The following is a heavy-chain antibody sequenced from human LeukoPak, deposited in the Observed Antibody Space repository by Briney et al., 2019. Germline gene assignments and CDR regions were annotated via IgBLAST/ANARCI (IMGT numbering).Heavy chain of an antibody. V-gene: IGHV3-9*01. CDR3: AKDISGYYYGSGSPDY. Sequence: GGSLRLPCAASGFTFDDYAMHWVRQAPGKGLEWVSGISWNSGSIGYADSVKGRFTISRDNAKNSLYLQMNSLRAEDTALYYCAKDISGYYYGSGSPDYWGQGTLVTVSS. J-gene: IGHJ4*02. CDR2: ISWNSGSI. D-gene: IGHD3-10*01. CDR1: GFTFDDYA.